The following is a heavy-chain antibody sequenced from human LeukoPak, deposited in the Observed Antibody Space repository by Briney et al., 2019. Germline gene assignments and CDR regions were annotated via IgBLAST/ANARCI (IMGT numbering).Heavy chain of an antibody. CDR3: ARTWIVVVMGAFDI. V-gene: IGHV4-61*02. CDR1: GSSISSGSYY. J-gene: IGHJ3*02. D-gene: IGHD3-22*01. Sequence: SGTLSLTCTVSGSSISSGSYYWSWIRQPAGKGLGWIGRIYTSGSTNYNPSLKSRVTISVDTSKNQFSLKLSSVTAADTAVYYCARTWIVVVMGAFDIWGQGTMVTVSS. CDR2: IYTSGST.